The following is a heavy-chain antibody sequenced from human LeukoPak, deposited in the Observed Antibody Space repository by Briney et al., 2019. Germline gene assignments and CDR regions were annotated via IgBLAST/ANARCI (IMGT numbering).Heavy chain of an antibody. Sequence: LSETLSLTCTVSGGSISSSSYYWGWIRQPPGKGLEWIGSIYYSGSTYYNPSLKSRVTISIDTSKNQIFLKLRSTTAADTAHYYCARAEINDYNRYWGQGILVIVSS. CDR2: IYYSGST. CDR1: GGSISSSSYY. V-gene: IGHV4-39*07. J-gene: IGHJ4*02. D-gene: IGHD4-11*01. CDR3: ARAEINDYNRY.